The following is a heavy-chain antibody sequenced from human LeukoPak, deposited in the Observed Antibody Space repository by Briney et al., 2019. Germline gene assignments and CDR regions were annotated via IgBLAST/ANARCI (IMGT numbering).Heavy chain of an antibody. V-gene: IGHV3-7*03. Sequence: GRSLRLSYVASGLTFGTYWMNWVRQSPGKWLEWVATIKEDGSEKYYMDSVKGRFTISRDNAKSSLYLQMNCLRVEDTVVYYCARGGYRFGPNYWGQGTLVSVSS. CDR2: IKEDGSEK. D-gene: IGHD5-18*01. CDR1: GLTFGTYW. CDR3: ARGGYRFGPNY. J-gene: IGHJ4*02.